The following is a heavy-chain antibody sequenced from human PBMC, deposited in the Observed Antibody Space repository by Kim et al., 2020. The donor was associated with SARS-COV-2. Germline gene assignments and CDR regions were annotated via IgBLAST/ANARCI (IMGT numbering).Heavy chain of an antibody. Sequence: GGSLRLSCAATGFTFRTYDMHWVRQVAGRGLEWVASIGTAGDAYYPASVKGRFTISRDNYKSLLSLQMNSLRAGDSARYYCARAGASGWYSLDFWGQG. CDR2: IGTAGDA. CDR1: GFTFRTYD. D-gene: IGHD6-19*01. J-gene: IGHJ4*02. V-gene: IGHV3-13*01. CDR3: ARAGASGWYSLDF.